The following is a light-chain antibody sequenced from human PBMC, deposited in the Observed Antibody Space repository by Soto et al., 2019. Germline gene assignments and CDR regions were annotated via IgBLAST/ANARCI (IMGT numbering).Light chain of an antibody. CDR1: ESLSYF. CDR3: QSYNDWPFA. CDR2: GVS. Sequence: EIVLTQSPATLSVSPGERVTLSCRASESLSYFLACYQHKPGQSPRLLIYGVSTRVAGVPSRFSGGGSATDCTLTISSLQSEDFAVYYCQSYNDWPFAFGQGTKLEI. J-gene: IGKJ2*01. V-gene: IGKV3-15*01.